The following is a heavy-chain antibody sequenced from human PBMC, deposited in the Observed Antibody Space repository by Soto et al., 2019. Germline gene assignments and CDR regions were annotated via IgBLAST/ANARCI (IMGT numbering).Heavy chain of an antibody. CDR1: GFTFSSYA. V-gene: IGHV3-30*04. J-gene: IGHJ3*02. D-gene: IGHD3-16*01. CDR2: ISYDGSNK. Sequence: GGSLRLSCAASGFTFSSYAMHWVRQAPGKGLEWVAVISYDGSNKYYADSVKGRFTISRDNSKNTLYLQMNSLRAEDTVVYYCARDGVMLHDAFDIWGQGTMVTVSS. CDR3: ARDGVMLHDAFDI.